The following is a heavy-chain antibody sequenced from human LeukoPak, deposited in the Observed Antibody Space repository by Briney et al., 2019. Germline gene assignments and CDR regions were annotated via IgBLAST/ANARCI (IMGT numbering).Heavy chain of an antibody. V-gene: IGHV4-59*01. CDR3: ASRSSIWSGYQDTLYYFDS. Sequence: SETLSLTYTVSGGSISSYYWSWIRQPPGKRLEWIGHIYYSGSTNYNPSLKSRVTISVDTSKNQFSLKLSSVTAADTAVYYCASRSSIWSGYQDTLYYFDSWGQGTLVTVSS. CDR1: GGSISSYY. CDR2: IYYSGST. D-gene: IGHD3-3*01. J-gene: IGHJ4*02.